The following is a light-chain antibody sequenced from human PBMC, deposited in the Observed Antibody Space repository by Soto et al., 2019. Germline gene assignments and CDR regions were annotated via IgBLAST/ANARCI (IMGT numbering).Light chain of an antibody. J-gene: IGKJ5*01. V-gene: IGKV2-28*01. CDR3: TQALQTPIT. Sequence: DIVVTQFPLSLPVTPREPASMSCNTSQSRLHSNGYNYVDWYLXKPGQSPHLXIFLGSTRASGVPDRFSGSGSATDFALKISRVEAEDVGVYYCTQALQTPITFGPGTRLEIK. CDR2: LGS. CDR1: QSRLHSNGYNY.